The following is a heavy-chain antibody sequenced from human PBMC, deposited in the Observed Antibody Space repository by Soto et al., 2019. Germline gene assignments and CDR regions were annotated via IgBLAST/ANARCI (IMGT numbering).Heavy chain of an antibody. V-gene: IGHV4-39*01. CDR1: GGSISSSSYY. D-gene: IGHD3-22*01. Sequence: QLQLQESGPGLVKPSETLSLTCTVSGGSISSSSYYWGWIRQPPGKGLEWIGSIYYSGSTYYNPSLKSRVTISVDTSKNQFSLKLSSVTAADTAVYYCARQSRGYYDSSGYYWGQGTLVTVSS. CDR2: IYYSGST. J-gene: IGHJ4*02. CDR3: ARQSRGYYDSSGYY.